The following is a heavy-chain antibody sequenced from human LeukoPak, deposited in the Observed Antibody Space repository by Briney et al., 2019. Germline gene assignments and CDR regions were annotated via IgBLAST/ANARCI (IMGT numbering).Heavy chain of an antibody. Sequence: ASVKVSCKASGYTFTTYYMNWVRQAPGQGLEWMGVINPSGGRTTYAQKFQGRVTMSRDTSTSTVYMELSNLRSEDTAVYYCARGMTTVTAETALGFWGQGTLVTVSS. D-gene: IGHD4-17*01. J-gene: IGHJ4*02. CDR2: INPSGGRT. V-gene: IGHV1-46*01. CDR3: ARGMTTVTAETALGF. CDR1: GYTFTTYY.